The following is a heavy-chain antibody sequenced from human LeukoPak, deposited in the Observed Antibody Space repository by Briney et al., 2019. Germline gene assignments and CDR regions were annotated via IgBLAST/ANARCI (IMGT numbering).Heavy chain of an antibody. V-gene: IGHV4-39*01. CDR1: GDSISSNSYY. CDR3: ASHRGYSGYDAPSYFDS. Sequence: SETLSLTCTVSGDSISSNSYYWGWIRQPPGKGLEWIAGIYFTGSTYYNPSLKSRVTISTDTSKNQLSLRLSSVTAADTAVYYCASHRGYSGYDAPSYFDSWGQGTLVTVSS. J-gene: IGHJ4*02. CDR2: IYFTGST. D-gene: IGHD5-12*01.